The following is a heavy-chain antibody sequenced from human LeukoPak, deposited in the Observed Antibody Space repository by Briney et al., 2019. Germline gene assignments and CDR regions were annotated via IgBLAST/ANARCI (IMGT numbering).Heavy chain of an antibody. CDR3: AKNRGAGSHYYYHMNV. V-gene: IGHV3-23*01. Sequence: GGSLRLSCAASGFTFSNYAMSWVRQAPGQGLEWVSAFGSDFNTYYSDSVKGRFTISRDNSKNTLYLQLNSLRVEDTAVYYCAKNRGAGSHYYYHMNVWGKGTTVTVSS. D-gene: IGHD1-26*01. CDR1: GFTFSNYA. CDR2: FGSDFNT. J-gene: IGHJ6*03.